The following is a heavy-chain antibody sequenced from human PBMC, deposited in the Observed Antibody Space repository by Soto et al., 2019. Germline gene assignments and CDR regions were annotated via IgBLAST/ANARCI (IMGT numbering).Heavy chain of an antibody. V-gene: IGHV4-4*07. CDR1: GDSIRNFY. CDR2: IYSSGST. CDR3: VRDCSGGGCYSDYGMDV. D-gene: IGHD2-15*01. Sequence: QVQLQESGPGLVKPSETLSLTCTVSGDSIRNFYWSWIRQPAGKGLEWIGRIYSSGSTDYNASLKSRVSMSVDRSNKQFFLRLTSVTAEDTAVYYCVRDCSGGGCYSDYGMDVWGQGTTVTVSS. J-gene: IGHJ6*02.